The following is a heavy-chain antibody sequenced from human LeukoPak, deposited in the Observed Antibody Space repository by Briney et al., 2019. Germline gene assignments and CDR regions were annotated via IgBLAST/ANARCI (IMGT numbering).Heavy chain of an antibody. CDR3: ARVIDFWSGYYPVYYYYYMDV. CDR1: GGSISSYY. Sequence: SETLSLTCTVSGGSISSYYWSWIRQPAGKGLEWIGRIYTNGSTNYNPSLKSRVTMSVDTSKNQFSLKLSSVTAADTAVYYCARVIDFWSGYYPVYYYYYMDVWGKGTTVTVSS. J-gene: IGHJ6*03. CDR2: IYTNGST. D-gene: IGHD3-3*01. V-gene: IGHV4-4*07.